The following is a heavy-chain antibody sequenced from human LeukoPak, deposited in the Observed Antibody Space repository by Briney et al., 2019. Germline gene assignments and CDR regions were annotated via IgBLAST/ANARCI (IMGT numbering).Heavy chain of an antibody. CDR3: ARGRSNSGVNWYLDL. V-gene: IGHV1-2*02. Sequence: ASVKVSCKTSGYMFTTYYPHWVRQAPGQGLEWMGWINPHSGGTNYAQKFQGRVTMTRDTSISTVYMELSSLRSDDTAVYYCARGRSNSGVNWYLDLWGRGTLVTVSS. CDR2: INPHSGGT. CDR1: GYMFTTYY. D-gene: IGHD2-21*01. J-gene: IGHJ2*01.